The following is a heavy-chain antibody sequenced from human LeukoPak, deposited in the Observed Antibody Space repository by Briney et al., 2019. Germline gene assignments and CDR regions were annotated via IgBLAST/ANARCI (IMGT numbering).Heavy chain of an antibody. Sequence: GGSLRLSCAASGFTVSSNYMSWVRQAPGKGLEWVSVIYGAGSTYYADSVKGRFTISRDNSKNTLYLQMNSLRAEDTAVYHCARDRYCSGGSCYGWFDPWGQGTLVTVSS. J-gene: IGHJ5*02. CDR2: IYGAGST. CDR1: GFTVSSNY. V-gene: IGHV3-66*01. CDR3: ARDRYCSGGSCYGWFDP. D-gene: IGHD2-15*01.